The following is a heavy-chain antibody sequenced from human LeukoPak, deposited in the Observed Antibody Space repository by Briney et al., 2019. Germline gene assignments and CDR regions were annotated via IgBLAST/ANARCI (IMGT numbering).Heavy chain of an antibody. CDR3: ARDPITVVPAAIAPPSFDY. D-gene: IGHD2-2*01. J-gene: IGHJ4*02. CDR1: GYTFTGYY. V-gene: IGHV1-2*02. Sequence: ASVKVSCKASGYTFTGYYMHWVRQAPGQGLEWMGWINPNSGGTNYAQKFQGRVTMTRDTSISTAYMELSRLRSDDTAVYYCARDPITVVPAAIAPPSFDYWGQGTLVTVFS. CDR2: INPNSGGT.